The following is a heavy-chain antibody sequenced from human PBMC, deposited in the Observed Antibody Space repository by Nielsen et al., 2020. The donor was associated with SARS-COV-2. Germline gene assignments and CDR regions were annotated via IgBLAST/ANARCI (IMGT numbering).Heavy chain of an antibody. CDR1: GASVSSSSAA. J-gene: IGHJ6*03. CDR2: TYYRSKWYN. CDR3: ARARGAYGDYYYYYYTDV. D-gene: IGHD4-17*01. V-gene: IGHV6-1*01. Sequence: SETLSLTCDLSGASVSSSSAAWNWIRQSPSRGLEWLGRTYYRSKWYNDYAVSVKSRITINPDTSKNQLSLHLNSVTPEDTAVYYCARARGAYGDYYYYYYTDVWGKGTTVTVSS.